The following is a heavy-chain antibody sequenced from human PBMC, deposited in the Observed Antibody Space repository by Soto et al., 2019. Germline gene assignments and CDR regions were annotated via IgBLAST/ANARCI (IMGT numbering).Heavy chain of an antibody. CDR1: GFTFSSYA. Sequence: GGSLRLSCAASGFTFSSYAMSWVRQAPGKGLEWVSAISGSGGSTYYADSVKGRFTISRDNSKNTLYLQMNSLRAEDTAVYYCAKEGYSYGWTYYYFDYWGQGTLVTVSS. D-gene: IGHD5-18*01. J-gene: IGHJ4*02. CDR3: AKEGYSYGWTYYYFDY. CDR2: ISGSGGST. V-gene: IGHV3-23*01.